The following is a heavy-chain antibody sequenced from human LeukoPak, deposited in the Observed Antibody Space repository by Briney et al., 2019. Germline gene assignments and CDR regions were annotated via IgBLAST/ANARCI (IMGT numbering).Heavy chain of an antibody. CDR3: AKGLSYDSSGYYYLNY. Sequence: GGSLRLSCAASGFTFSTYGMHWVRQAPGKGLEWVALILYDGNNKYYADSVKGRFTISRDNSKNTLYLQMNSLRAEDTAVYYCAKGLSYDSSGYYYLNYWGQGTPVTVSS. CDR2: ILYDGNNK. CDR1: GFTFSTYG. D-gene: IGHD3-22*01. J-gene: IGHJ4*02. V-gene: IGHV3-30*18.